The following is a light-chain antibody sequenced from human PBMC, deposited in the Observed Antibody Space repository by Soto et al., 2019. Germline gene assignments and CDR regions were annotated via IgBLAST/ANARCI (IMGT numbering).Light chain of an antibody. J-gene: IGKJ1*01. V-gene: IGKV1-5*01. CDR2: DAS. Sequence: DIQMTQSPSSLSASVGDRVTFTSRASQSISSWLAWYQRKPGKAPKLLIYDASSSESGVPSRFSGSGSGTEFTLTIRSLQPDDFATYYCQQYNSYWTFGQGTKVDIK. CDR3: QQYNSYWT. CDR1: QSISSW.